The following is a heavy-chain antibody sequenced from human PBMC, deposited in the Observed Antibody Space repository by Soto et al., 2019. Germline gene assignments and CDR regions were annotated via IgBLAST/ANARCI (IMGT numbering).Heavy chain of an antibody. V-gene: IGHV3-21*01. J-gene: IGHJ4*02. Sequence: GGSLRLSCAASGFAFISYSMNWVRQAPGKGLEWVSSISSSSSYIYYADSVKGRFTISRDNAKNSLYLQMNSLRAEDTAVYYCARDDAPYYFDYWGQGTLVTVSS. CDR2: ISSSSSYI. CDR3: ARDDAPYYFDY. CDR1: GFAFISYS.